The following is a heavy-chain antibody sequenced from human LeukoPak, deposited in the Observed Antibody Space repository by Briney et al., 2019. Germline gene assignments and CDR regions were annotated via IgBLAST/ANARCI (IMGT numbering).Heavy chain of an antibody. D-gene: IGHD1-26*01. V-gene: IGHV3-30-3*01. CDR1: GSTFDNYA. J-gene: IGHJ3*02. CDR2: ISNDGTNK. Sequence: GGSLRLSCAASGSTFDNYAMHWVRQAPGKGLEWVALISNDGTNKYYADSVKGRFTMSRDNSKSTVYLQVNSLRAEDTAVYYCAVGLTIWGQGTMVTVSS. CDR3: AVGLTI.